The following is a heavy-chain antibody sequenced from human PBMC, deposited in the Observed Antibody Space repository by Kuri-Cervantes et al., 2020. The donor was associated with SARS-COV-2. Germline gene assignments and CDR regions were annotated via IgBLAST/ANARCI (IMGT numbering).Heavy chain of an antibody. CDR1: GFTFNTYS. J-gene: IGHJ5*02. Sequence: GGSLRLSCAASGFTFNTYSMDWVRLAPGKGLEWLAYISKGSDTIYYADSVKGRFTTSRDNSKNTLYLQMNSLRAEDTAVYYCAKWGMYDSSGYGFDPWGQGTLVTVSS. CDR2: ISKGSDTI. V-gene: IGHV3-48*01. CDR3: AKWGMYDSSGYGFDP. D-gene: IGHD3-22*01.